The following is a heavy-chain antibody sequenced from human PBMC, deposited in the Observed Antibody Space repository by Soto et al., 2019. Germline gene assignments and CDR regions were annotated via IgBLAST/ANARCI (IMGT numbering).Heavy chain of an antibody. D-gene: IGHD6-19*01. CDR3: ARAYSSGPYGMDV. CDR1: GFTVSSNY. CDR2: IYSGGST. J-gene: IGHJ6*02. Sequence: EVQLVESGGGLVQPGGSLRLSCAASGFTVSSNYMSWVRQAPGKGLEWVSVIYSGGSTYYADSVKGRFTISRDNSKNTLYLQMNCLRAEDTAVYYCARAYSSGPYGMDVWGQGTTVTVSS. V-gene: IGHV3-66*01.